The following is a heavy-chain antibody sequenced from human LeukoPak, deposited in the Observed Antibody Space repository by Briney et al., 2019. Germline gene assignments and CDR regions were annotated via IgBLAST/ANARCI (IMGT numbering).Heavy chain of an antibody. CDR1: GFTFRSYA. Sequence: PGGSLRLSCAASGFTFRSYAIYWVRQAPGKGLEWVSGISGSAGDTYFADSVKGRFTISRDHSKNAVFLQMDSLRADDTAVYYCAKTTAGYSSGRFPGWPVDYWGQGTLVTVSS. D-gene: IGHD6-19*01. CDR3: AKTTAGYSSGRFPGWPVDY. V-gene: IGHV3-23*01. CDR2: ISGSAGDT. J-gene: IGHJ4*02.